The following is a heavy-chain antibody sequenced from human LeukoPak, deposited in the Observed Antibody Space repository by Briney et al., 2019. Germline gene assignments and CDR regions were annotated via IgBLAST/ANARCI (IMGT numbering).Heavy chain of an antibody. J-gene: IGHJ4*02. V-gene: IGHV3-48*01. Sequence: GGSLRLSCAASGFTSSSYSMDWVRQAPGKGLEWVSYISSSSSTIYYADSVKGRFTISRDNAKNSLYLQVNRLRAEDTAVYYCARSLTSGYSRAYDYWGQGTLVTVSS. D-gene: IGHD2-15*01. CDR1: GFTSSSYS. CDR2: ISSSSSTI. CDR3: ARSLTSGYSRAYDY.